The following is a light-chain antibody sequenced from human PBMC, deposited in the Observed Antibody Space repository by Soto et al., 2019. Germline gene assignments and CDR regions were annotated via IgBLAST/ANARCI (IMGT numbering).Light chain of an antibody. CDR2: DGS. Sequence: QSALTQPRSVSGSPGQSVTISCTGTSSDVGGYNYVSWYQQHPGKAPKVIIYDGSERPSGVPDRFSGYKSGNTASLTISGLQAEDEADYYCCSYAGSPRYVFGTGTKVTVL. V-gene: IGLV2-11*01. J-gene: IGLJ1*01. CDR3: CSYAGSPRYV. CDR1: SSDVGGYNY.